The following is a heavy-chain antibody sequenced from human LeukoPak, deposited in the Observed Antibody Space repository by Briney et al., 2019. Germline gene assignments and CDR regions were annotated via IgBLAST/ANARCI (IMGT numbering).Heavy chain of an antibody. D-gene: IGHD3-22*01. CDR3: AAEDPYYYDSSGYYSY. CDR1: GFTFTSSA. J-gene: IGHJ4*02. V-gene: IGHV1-58*01. Sequence: SVKVSCKASGFTFTSSAVQWVRQARGQRLEWIGWIVVGSGNTNYAQKFQERVTITRDMSTSTAYMEPSSLRSEDTAVYYCAAEDPYYYDSSGYYSYWGQGTLVTVSS. CDR2: IVVGSGNT.